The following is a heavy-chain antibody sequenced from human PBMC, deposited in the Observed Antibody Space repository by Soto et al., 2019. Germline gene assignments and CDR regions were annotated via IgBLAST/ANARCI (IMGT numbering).Heavy chain of an antibody. CDR2: ISGSGGST. D-gene: IGHD3-3*01. CDR3: GGTDFWSGYSTSYYYYGMDV. Sequence: EVQLLESGGGLVQPGGSLRLSCAASGFTFSSYAMSWVRQAPGKGLEWVSAISGSGGSTYYADSVKGRFTISRDNSKNTLYLQMNSLRAEDTAVYYCGGTDFWSGYSTSYYYYGMDVWGQGTTVTVSS. CDR1: GFTFSSYA. J-gene: IGHJ6*02. V-gene: IGHV3-23*01.